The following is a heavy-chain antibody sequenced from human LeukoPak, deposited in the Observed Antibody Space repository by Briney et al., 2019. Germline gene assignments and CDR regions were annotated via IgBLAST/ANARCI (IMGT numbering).Heavy chain of an antibody. D-gene: IGHD1-26*01. CDR2: INPNSGGT. V-gene: IGHV1-2*02. Sequence: ASVKVSCTASGYTFTGYYMHWVRQAPGQGLEWMGWINPNSGGTNYAQKFQGRVTMTRDKSISTAYMELSRLRSDDTAVYYCARDLMYGIVGATRYYFDYWGQGTLVTVSS. CDR3: ARDLMYGIVGATRYYFDY. CDR1: GYTFTGYY. J-gene: IGHJ4*02.